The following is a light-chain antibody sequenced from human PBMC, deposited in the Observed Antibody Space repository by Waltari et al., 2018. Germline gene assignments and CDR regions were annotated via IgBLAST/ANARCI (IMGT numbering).Light chain of an antibody. Sequence: AIQMTQSPSSLSASVGDRVTITCRASQGIRNDLNWYQQKPGKAPKLLIYAASILESGVPSRCSGSGSGTDFTLTISSLQPEDFATYYCLQENNYPQTFGQGTKVEIK. CDR2: AAS. J-gene: IGKJ1*01. CDR3: LQENNYPQT. V-gene: IGKV1-6*01. CDR1: QGIRND.